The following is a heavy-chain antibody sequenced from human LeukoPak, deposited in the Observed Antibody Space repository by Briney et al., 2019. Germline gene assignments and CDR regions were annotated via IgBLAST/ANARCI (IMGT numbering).Heavy chain of an antibody. Sequence: GASVKVSCKASGGTFSSYAISWVRQAPGQGLEWMGGIIPIFGTANYAQKFQGRVTITADKSTSTAYMELSSLRSEDTAVYYCARRRRYYYYYMDVWGKGTTVTISS. D-gene: IGHD4-17*01. V-gene: IGHV1-69*06. CDR1: GGTFSSYA. J-gene: IGHJ6*03. CDR3: ARRRRYYYYYMDV. CDR2: IIPIFGTA.